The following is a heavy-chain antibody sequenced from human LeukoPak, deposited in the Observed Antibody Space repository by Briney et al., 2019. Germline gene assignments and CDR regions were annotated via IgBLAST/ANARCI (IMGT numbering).Heavy chain of an antibody. J-gene: IGHJ4*02. D-gene: IGHD4-17*01. CDR3: AREIYGRFDF. CDR1: GYTFTTYG. V-gene: IGHV1-18*01. Sequence: ASVKVSCKASGYTFTTYGISWVRQAPGRGLEWMGWINPYNGNTNYAQKPQGRVTLTTDTSTSTGYMELRSLRSDDTAVYYCAREIYGRFDFWGQGTLVTVSS. CDR2: INPYNGNT.